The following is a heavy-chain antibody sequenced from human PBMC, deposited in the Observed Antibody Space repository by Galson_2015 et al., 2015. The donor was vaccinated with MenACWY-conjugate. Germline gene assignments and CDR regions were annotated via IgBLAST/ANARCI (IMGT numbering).Heavy chain of an antibody. CDR1: GGTFTTFG. D-gene: IGHD3-22*01. V-gene: IGHV1-69*13. J-gene: IGHJ4*02. CDR2: IISAFGRT. CDR3: ANNYYDSGRYFDY. Sequence: SVKVSCKASGGTFTTFGISWVRQAPGQGLKWMGAIISAFGRTNYAQKFQGRVTISADASTNIFYMELSSLRSEDTAMYYCANNYYDSGRYFDYWGQGTLVTV.